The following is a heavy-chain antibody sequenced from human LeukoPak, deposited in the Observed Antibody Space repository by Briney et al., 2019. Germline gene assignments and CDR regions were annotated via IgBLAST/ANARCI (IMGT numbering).Heavy chain of an antibody. Sequence: SETLSLTCTVSGGSISSSSYYWDWIRQPPGKGLEWIASIYYSGSTYYNPSLKSRVTLSVDKSKNQFSLKLSSVTAADTAVYYCAREARNYDFWSGPGIAFDIWGQGTMVTVSS. CDR2: IYYSGST. D-gene: IGHD3-3*01. J-gene: IGHJ3*02. V-gene: IGHV4-39*07. CDR3: AREARNYDFWSGPGIAFDI. CDR1: GGSISSSSYY.